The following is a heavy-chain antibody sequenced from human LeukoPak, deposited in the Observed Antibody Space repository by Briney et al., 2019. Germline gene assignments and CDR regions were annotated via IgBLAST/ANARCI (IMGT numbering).Heavy chain of an antibody. CDR3: AKGGGLQYRFDP. CDR1: GGSISSYY. D-gene: IGHD4-11*01. V-gene: IGHV4-4*07. CDR2: IYTSGST. J-gene: IGHJ5*02. Sequence: SETLSLTSTVSGGSISSYYWSWIRQPAGKGQEWIGRIYTSGSTNYNPSLKGRVTMSVDTSKNQFSLKLSSVTAADTAVYYCAKGGGLQYRFDPWGQGTLVTVSS.